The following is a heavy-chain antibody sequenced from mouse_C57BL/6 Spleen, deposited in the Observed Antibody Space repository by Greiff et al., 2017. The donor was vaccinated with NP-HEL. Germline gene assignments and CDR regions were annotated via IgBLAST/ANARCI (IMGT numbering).Heavy chain of an antibody. J-gene: IGHJ2*01. V-gene: IGHV1-82*01. CDR2: IYPGDGDT. CDR3: AREGDDGYYLYYFDY. CDR1: GYAFSSSW. Sequence: VQLQQSGPELVKPGASVKISCKASGYAFSSSWMNWVKQRPGKGLEWIGRIYPGDGDTNYNGKFKGKATLTADKSSSTAYMQLSSLTSEDSAVYFCAREGDDGYYLYYFDYWGQGTTLTVSS. D-gene: IGHD2-3*01.